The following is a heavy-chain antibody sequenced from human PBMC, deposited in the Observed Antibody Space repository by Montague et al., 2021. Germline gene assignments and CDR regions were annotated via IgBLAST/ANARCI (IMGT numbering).Heavy chain of an antibody. CDR3: AKEKGIALVRGLDY. D-gene: IGHD3-10*01. V-gene: IGHV3-9*01. CDR2: ISWNSNTI. J-gene: IGHJ4*02. CDR1: GFRFDDYT. Sequence: SLRLSCAASGFRFDDYTMHWVRRVPGKGLEWVSGISWNSNTIDYVDSVKGRFTISRDHAKNSLYLEMNSLRAEDTALYFCAKEKGIALVRGLDYWGQGTQVTVSS.